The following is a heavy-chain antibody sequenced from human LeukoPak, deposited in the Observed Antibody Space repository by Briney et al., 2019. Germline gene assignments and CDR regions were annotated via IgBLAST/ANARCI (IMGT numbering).Heavy chain of an antibody. Sequence: SETLSLTCAVYGGSFSGYYWSGIRQPPGKGLEWIGEINHSGSTNYNPSLKSRVTISVDTSKNQFSLKLSSVTAADTAVYYCARGRRFRDAFDIWGQGTMVTVSS. J-gene: IGHJ3*02. CDR3: ARGRRFRDAFDI. D-gene: IGHD3-3*01. CDR1: GGSFSGYY. V-gene: IGHV4-34*01. CDR2: INHSGST.